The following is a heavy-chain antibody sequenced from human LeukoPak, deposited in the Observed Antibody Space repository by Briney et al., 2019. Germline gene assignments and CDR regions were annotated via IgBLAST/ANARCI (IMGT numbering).Heavy chain of an antibody. J-gene: IGHJ4*02. V-gene: IGHV3-23*01. CDR1: GFTFSDYA. D-gene: IGHD1-20*01. Sequence: PGGSLRLSCAASGFTFSDYAMTWVRQAPGKGLEWVSAISGSGGTTYYADSLKGRFTISRDNSKNILYLQMNHLGAEDTALYYCAKEYNWNPYFFDYWGQGILVTVSS. CDR3: AKEYNWNPYFFDY. CDR2: ISGSGGTT.